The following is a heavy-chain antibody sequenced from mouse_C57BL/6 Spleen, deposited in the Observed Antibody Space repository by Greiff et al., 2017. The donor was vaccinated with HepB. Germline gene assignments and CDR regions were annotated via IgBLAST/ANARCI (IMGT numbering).Heavy chain of an antibody. J-gene: IGHJ2*01. V-gene: IGHV1-15*01. CDR3: TRSPITPSFDD. CDR2: IDPETGGT. D-gene: IGHD1-1*01. CDR1: GYTFTDYE. Sequence: VQLQQSGAELVRPGASVTLSCKASGYTFTDYEMHWVQQTPVHGLEWIGAIDPETGGTAYNQKFKSKAILTADKSSSTAYMELRSLTSEDSAVYYCTRSPITPSFDDWGQGTTLTASS.